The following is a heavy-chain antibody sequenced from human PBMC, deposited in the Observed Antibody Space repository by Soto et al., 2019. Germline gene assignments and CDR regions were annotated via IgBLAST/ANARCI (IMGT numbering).Heavy chain of an antibody. D-gene: IGHD3-16*01. CDR3: ARWGTTGGLDV. V-gene: IGHV3-33*05. Sequence: QGQLVEPGGGVVQPGTALRLSCVGSGFTFRSYVIHWVRQAPGKGLEWVALTSYDGGNNFYGDSVKGRFTISRENSRNPVELQLDSLRLEETALYYCARWGTTGGLDVWGPRNLVSVSS. J-gene: IGHJ4*02. CDR1: GFTFRSYV. CDR2: TSYDGGNN.